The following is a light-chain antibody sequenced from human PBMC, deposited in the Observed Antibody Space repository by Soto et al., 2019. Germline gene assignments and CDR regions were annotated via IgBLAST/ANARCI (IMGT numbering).Light chain of an antibody. CDR2: DSS. CDR3: QQYNDLPIT. Sequence: AIQLTQSPSSLSASVGDRVTITCRASQGISSAVAWYQQKPGKPPKLLMYDSSSLESGVPPRFSGSGSVTDFSFVISSLQPEDFATYYCQQYNDLPITFGHGTRLEI. V-gene: IGKV1D-13*01. CDR1: QGISSA. J-gene: IGKJ5*01.